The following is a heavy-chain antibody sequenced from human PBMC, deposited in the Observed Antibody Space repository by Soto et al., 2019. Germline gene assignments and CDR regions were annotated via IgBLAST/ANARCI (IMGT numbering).Heavy chain of an antibody. CDR3: ATPGYYYGSGTHAY. CDR1: VYTLTELS. Sequence: ASVKVSCKVSVYTLTELSMHWVRQAPGKGLEWMGGFDPEDGETIYAQKFQGRVTMTEDTSTDTAYMELSSLRSEDTAVYYCATPGYYYGSGTHAYWGQGTLVTVSS. J-gene: IGHJ4*02. V-gene: IGHV1-24*01. D-gene: IGHD3-10*01. CDR2: FDPEDGET.